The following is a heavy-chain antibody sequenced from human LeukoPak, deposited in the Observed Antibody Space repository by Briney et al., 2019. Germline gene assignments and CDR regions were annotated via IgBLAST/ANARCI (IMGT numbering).Heavy chain of an antibody. D-gene: IGHD6-19*01. Sequence: PSEPLSLTCIVSGGSISSHYWTWIRQPRGKGLEYIGYIYYSGNTNYNPSLKSRVTISVDRSKNQFSLRLTSVTAEDTAVYYCARINSGWYFDYRGQGTLVTVSS. CDR1: GGSISSHY. CDR3: ARINSGWYFDY. J-gene: IGHJ4*02. V-gene: IGHV4-59*11. CDR2: IYYSGNT.